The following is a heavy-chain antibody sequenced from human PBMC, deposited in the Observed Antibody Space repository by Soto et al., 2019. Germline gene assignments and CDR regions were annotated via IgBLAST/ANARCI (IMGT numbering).Heavy chain of an antibody. D-gene: IGHD2-2*01. CDR1: GFTFDNYA. CDR3: VKDIEEDQLLYEAVDM. V-gene: IGHV3-9*01. Sequence: VQLVESGGAVVQAGRSLRLSCEASGFTFDNYAMHWVRQAPGKGLEWVSGISFNSVSIGYADSVGGRFTISRDDAKNSLHTRMKSLRRCDAAWYYWVKDIEEDQLLYEAVDMWRQGRLVTVSS. CDR2: ISFNSVSI. J-gene: IGHJ3*02.